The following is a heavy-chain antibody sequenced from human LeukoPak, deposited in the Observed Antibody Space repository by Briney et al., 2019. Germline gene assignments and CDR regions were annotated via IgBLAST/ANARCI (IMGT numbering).Heavy chain of an antibody. V-gene: IGHV1-8*01. Sequence: ASVKVSCKASGYSFTNFDINWVRQATGQGLEWMGWMNPNSGNKGYAQKFQGRVTMTMNTSITTAYMELSSLRSEDTAVYYCARGPEWRGDYYYMDVWGRGTTVTVSS. CDR2: MNPNSGNK. CDR1: GYSFTNFD. CDR3: ARGPEWRGDYYYMDV. J-gene: IGHJ6*03. D-gene: IGHD3-3*01.